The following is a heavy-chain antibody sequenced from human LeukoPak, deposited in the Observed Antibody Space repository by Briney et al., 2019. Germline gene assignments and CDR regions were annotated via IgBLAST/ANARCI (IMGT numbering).Heavy chain of an antibody. V-gene: IGHV3-64D*09. J-gene: IGHJ5*02. D-gene: IGHD5-18*01. CDR2: ISSDGGRT. Sequence: GGSLRLSCSASGVTFSSYAMHCVRQAPGKGLEHVSAISSDGGRTYYADSVKGRFTISRDNSKNTLYLQMSSLRAEDTAVYYCVTDAYSHGPNWFDPWGQGNLVTVSS. CDR1: GVTFSSYA. CDR3: VTDAYSHGPNWFDP.